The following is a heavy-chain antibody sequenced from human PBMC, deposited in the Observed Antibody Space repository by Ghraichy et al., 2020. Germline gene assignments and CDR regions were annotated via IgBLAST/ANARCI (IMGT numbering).Heavy chain of an antibody. CDR1: GGSISSGDYY. J-gene: IGHJ4*02. D-gene: IGHD3-22*01. V-gene: IGHV4-30-4*01. Sequence: SETLSLTCTVSGGSISSGDYYWSWIRQPPGKGLEWIGYIYYSGSTYYNPSLKSRVTISVDTSKNQFSLKLSSVTAADTAVYYCAREPVSDSSGYADYWGQGTLVTVSS. CDR3: AREPVSDSSGYADY. CDR2: IYYSGST.